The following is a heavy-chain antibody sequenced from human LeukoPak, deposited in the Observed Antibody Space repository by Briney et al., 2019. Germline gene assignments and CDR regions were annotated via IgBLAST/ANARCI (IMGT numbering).Heavy chain of an antibody. CDR3: AKDLRWQWLAPDY. V-gene: IGHV3-30*02. D-gene: IGHD6-19*01. Sequence: GGSLRLSCAASGFTFSSYGMHWVRQAPGKGLEWVAFIRYDGSNKYYADSVKGRFTISRDNSKNTLYPQMNSLRAEDTAVYYCAKDLRWQWLAPDYWGQGTLVTVSS. J-gene: IGHJ4*02. CDR1: GFTFSSYG. CDR2: IRYDGSNK.